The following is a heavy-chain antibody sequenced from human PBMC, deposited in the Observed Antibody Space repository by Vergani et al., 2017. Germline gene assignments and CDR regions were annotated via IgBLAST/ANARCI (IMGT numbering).Heavy chain of an antibody. D-gene: IGHD2-21*02. Sequence: QVQLQESGPGLVKPSETLSLTCTVSGDSISNYYWSWIRQPAGKGLEWIGHIYTSGSTNYNPSLKSRVTMSVDTSKNQFSLKLSSVTAADTAVYYCARVGHLVAVTGEGPSLDLWGRGTLVTVSS. CDR3: ARVGHLVAVTGEGPSLDL. CDR1: GDSISNYY. CDR2: IYTSGST. J-gene: IGHJ2*01. V-gene: IGHV4-4*07.